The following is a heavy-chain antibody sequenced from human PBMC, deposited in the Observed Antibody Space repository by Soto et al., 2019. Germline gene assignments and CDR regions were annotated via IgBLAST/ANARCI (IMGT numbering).Heavy chain of an antibody. CDR1: GFTFSSYA. CDR3: AKTLTTVTSPDYYFDY. V-gene: IGHV3-23*01. J-gene: IGHJ4*02. Sequence: GGSLRLSCAASGFTFSSYAMSWVRQAPGKGLEWVSAISGSGGSTYYADSVKGRFTISRDNSKNTLYLQMNSLRAEDTAVYYCAKTLTTVTSPDYYFDYWGQGTLVTVSS. D-gene: IGHD4-17*01. CDR2: ISGSGGST.